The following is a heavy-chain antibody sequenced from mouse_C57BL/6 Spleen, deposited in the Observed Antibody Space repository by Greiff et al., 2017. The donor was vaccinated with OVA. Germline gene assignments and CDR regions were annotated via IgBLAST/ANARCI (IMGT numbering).Heavy chain of an antibody. D-gene: IGHD1-3*01. CDR3: ARQELGFAY. V-gene: IGHV5-6*01. CDR1: GFTFSSYG. J-gene: IGHJ3*01. CDR2: ISSGGSYT. Sequence: EVKVVESGGDLVKPGGSLKLSCAASGFTFSSYGMSWVRQTPDKRLEWVATISSGGSYTYYPDSVKGRFTISRDNAKNTLYLQMSSLKSEDTAMYYCARQELGFAYWGQGTLVTVSA.